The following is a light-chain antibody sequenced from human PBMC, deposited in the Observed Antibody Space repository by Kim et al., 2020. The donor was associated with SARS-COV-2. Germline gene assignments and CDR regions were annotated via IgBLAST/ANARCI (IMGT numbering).Light chain of an antibody. CDR3: NSRDSSGNHLV. CDR1: SLRSYY. J-gene: IGLJ1*01. CDR2: GKN. Sequence: SYELTQDPAVSVALGQTVRITCQGDSLRSYYASWYQQKPGQAPVLVIYGKNNRPSGIPDRFSGSSSGNTASLTITGAQAEDEADYYCNSRDSSGNHLVFGTGTQLTVL. V-gene: IGLV3-19*01.